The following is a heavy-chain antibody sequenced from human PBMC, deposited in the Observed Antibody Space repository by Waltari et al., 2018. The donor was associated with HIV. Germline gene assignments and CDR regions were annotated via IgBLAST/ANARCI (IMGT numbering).Heavy chain of an antibody. CDR2: IYHTGNT. V-gene: IGHV4-4*02. Sequence: QAQLQESGPGLVKPSETLSLSCTVSGASISSSKWWSWVRRSPGKGLEWIGEIYHTGNTNVNPSRKSRVTLSIDKAKKTISFNLSSVTATDTATYFCARVRDSGDYGHFDSWGRGTLVIVS. D-gene: IGHD4-17*01. CDR3: ARVRDSGDYGHFDS. J-gene: IGHJ4*02. CDR1: GASISSSKW.